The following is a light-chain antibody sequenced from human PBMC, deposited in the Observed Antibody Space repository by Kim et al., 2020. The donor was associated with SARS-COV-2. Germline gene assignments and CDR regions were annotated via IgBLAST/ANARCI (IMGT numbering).Light chain of an antibody. Sequence: EIVLTQSPGTLSLSPGERATLSCRASQSIGSGYLAWYQQKPGQAPRLLIYGASSRATGIPDRFSGSESGTDSTLTISRPEPEDFAMYYCQQYYSSPATFGQGTKLEIK. CDR3: QQYYSSPAT. J-gene: IGKJ2*01. V-gene: IGKV3-20*01. CDR1: QSIGSGY. CDR2: GAS.